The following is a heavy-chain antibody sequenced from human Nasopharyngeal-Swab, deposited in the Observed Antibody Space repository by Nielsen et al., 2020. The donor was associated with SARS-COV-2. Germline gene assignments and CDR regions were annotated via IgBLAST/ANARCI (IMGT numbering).Heavy chain of an antibody. J-gene: IGHJ4*02. D-gene: IGHD3-22*01. V-gene: IGHV3-11*01. CDR1: GFTFSDYY. CDR2: ISSSGSTI. Sequence: GESLKISCAASGFTFSDYYMSWIRQAPGKGLEWVSYISSSGSTIYYADSVKGRFTISRDNAKNSLYLQMNSLRAEDTAVYYCARDGSDYYDSSGYLDYWGQGTLVTVSS. CDR3: ARDGSDYYDSSGYLDY.